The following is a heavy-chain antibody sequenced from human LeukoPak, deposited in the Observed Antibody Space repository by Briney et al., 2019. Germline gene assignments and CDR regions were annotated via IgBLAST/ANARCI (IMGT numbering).Heavy chain of an antibody. CDR1: GFTFDDHA. CDR3: AKGTRLAYCGGDCYSTAFDI. V-gene: IGHV3-9*01. Sequence: GGSLRLSCAASGFTFDDHAMHWVRQAPGKGLEWVSGISWNSGSIGYADSVKGRFTISRDNAKNSLYLQMNSLRAEDTALYYCAKGTRLAYCGGDCYSTAFDIWGQGTMVTVSS. D-gene: IGHD2-21*02. CDR2: ISWNSGSI. J-gene: IGHJ3*02.